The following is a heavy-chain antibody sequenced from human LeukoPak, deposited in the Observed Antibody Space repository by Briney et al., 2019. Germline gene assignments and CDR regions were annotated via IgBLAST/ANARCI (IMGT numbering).Heavy chain of an antibody. D-gene: IGHD4-17*01. V-gene: IGHV1-18*01. CDR2: ISAYNGNT. CDR3: AITVTQLAYYYYGMDV. CDR1: GYTFTSYG. J-gene: IGHJ6*02. Sequence: GASVKVSCKASGYTFTSYGISWVRQAPGQGLEWMGWISAYNGNTNYAQKLQGRVTMATDTSTSTAYMEPRSLRSDDTAVYYCAITVTQLAYYYYGMDVWGQGTTVTVSS.